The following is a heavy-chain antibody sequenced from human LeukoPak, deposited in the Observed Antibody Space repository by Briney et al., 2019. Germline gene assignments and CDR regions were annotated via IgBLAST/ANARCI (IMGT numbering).Heavy chain of an antibody. CDR2: ISSSSTYI. V-gene: IGHV3-21*01. Sequence: GGSSRLSCAASGFTFSTYSMNWVRQAPGKGLEWVSSISSSSTYIYYADSVKGRFTISRDNAKNSLYLQMNSLRAEDTAVYYCARGGLPAAITDYWGQGTLVTVSS. D-gene: IGHD2-2*02. CDR3: ARGGLPAAITDY. CDR1: GFTFSTYS. J-gene: IGHJ4*02.